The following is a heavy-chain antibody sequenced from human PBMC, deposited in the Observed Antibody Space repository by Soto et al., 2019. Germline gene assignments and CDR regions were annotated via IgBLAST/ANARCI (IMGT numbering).Heavy chain of an antibody. J-gene: IGHJ5*02. CDR2: IYYSGST. D-gene: IGHD6-13*01. CDR3: ARVVAEAGTEYWFDT. Sequence: TLSLTCTVSGGSISSYYWSWIRQPPGKGLEWIGYIYYSGSTNYNLSLKSRVTISVDTSKNQFSLKLSSVTAADTAVYYCARVVAEAGTEYWFDTWGQGTLVTVSS. CDR1: GGSISSYY. V-gene: IGHV4-59*01.